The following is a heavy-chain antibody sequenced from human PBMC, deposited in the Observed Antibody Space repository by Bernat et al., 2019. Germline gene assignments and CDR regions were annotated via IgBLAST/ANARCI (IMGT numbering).Heavy chain of an antibody. CDR1: GFTFSSYS. D-gene: IGHD3-22*01. CDR3: ARVWKGYYYDSSGYYPRHFDY. CDR2: ISSSSSYI. V-gene: IGHV3-21*01. J-gene: IGHJ4*02. Sequence: EVQLVESGGGLVKPGGSLRLSCAASGFTFSSYSMNWVRQAPGKGLEWVSSISSSSSYIYYADSVKGRFTISEDNAKNSLYLQINSLGTEDTAGYYCARVWKGYYYDSSGYYPRHFDYWGQGTLVTVAS.